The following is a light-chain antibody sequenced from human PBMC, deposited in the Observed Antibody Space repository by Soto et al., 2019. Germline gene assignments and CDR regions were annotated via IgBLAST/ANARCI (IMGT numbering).Light chain of an antibody. CDR1: QSIRSSY. CDR3: QQYGSSSYT. Sequence: EIVLTQSPGTLSLSPGERATLSCRASQSIRSSYLAWYQQKPGQAPRLLLYAASRRATGIPDRFSGSGSVTNFTLTNSRLEPEDFAVYYCQQYGSSSYTFGQGTQLEIK. J-gene: IGKJ2*01. V-gene: IGKV3-20*01. CDR2: AAS.